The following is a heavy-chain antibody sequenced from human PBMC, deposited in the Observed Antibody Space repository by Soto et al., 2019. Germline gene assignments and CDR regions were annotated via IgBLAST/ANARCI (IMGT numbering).Heavy chain of an antibody. D-gene: IGHD6-13*01. V-gene: IGHV3-7*01. J-gene: IGHJ4*02. CDR3: ATSRTFDY. Sequence: GGSLRLSCVGSGFTFSDSVMAWVRQAPGKGLEWVANIKQDGSEKYYVDSAKGRFTISRDNAKNSLYLQMNSLSAEDTAIYYCATSRTFDYWGQGTLVTVSS. CDR1: GFTFSDSV. CDR2: IKQDGSEK.